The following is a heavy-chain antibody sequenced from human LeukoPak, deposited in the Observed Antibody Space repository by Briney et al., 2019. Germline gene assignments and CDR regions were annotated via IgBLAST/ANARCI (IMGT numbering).Heavy chain of an antibody. Sequence: ASVNVSCKASGYTFTSYGIRWVRQAPGQGLEWMGWISAYNGNTNYAQKLQGRVTMTTDTSTSTAYMELRSLRSDDTAVYYCARDSSAYYYDSSGYYLGIKSYYFDYWGQGTLVTVSS. CDR2: ISAYNGNT. V-gene: IGHV1-18*01. J-gene: IGHJ4*02. CDR3: ARDSSAYYYDSSGYYLGIKSYYFDY. D-gene: IGHD3-22*01. CDR1: GYTFTSYG.